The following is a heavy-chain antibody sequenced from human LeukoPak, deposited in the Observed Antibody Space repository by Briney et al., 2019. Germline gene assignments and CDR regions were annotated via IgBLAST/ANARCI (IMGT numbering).Heavy chain of an antibody. CDR2: INPSGGGT. V-gene: IGHV1-46*01. CDR1: GYTFTTYY. J-gene: IGHJ6*02. Sequence: ASVKVSCKASGYTFTTYYMHWVRQAPGQGLEWMGIINPSGGGTKYDQKFQGRITITRDMSTRTAYMELSSLRSEDTAVYYCARAAGMDVWGQGTTVTVSS. CDR3: ARAAGMDV.